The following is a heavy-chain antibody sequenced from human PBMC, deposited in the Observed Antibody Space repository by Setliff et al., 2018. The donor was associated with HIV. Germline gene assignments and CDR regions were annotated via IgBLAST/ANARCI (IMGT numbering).Heavy chain of an antibody. D-gene: IGHD3-10*01. Sequence: PSETLSLTCTVSGGSINNISYYWGWIRQPPRKGLEWIGHIFHSGSTYYNPSLKSRVTISVDTSRNQFSLNLNSVTAADTAVYYCARDLYYYNSGNYMDVWGKGATVTVS. CDR3: ARDLYYYNSGNYMDV. CDR2: IFHSGST. J-gene: IGHJ6*03. V-gene: IGHV4-39*02. CDR1: GGSINNISYY.